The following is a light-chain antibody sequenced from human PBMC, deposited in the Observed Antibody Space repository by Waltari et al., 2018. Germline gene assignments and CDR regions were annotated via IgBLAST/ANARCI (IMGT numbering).Light chain of an antibody. V-gene: IGLV3-21*02. CDR1: DIGSKS. J-gene: IGLJ3*02. CDR2: DNG. CDR3: QVWESTSDHRV. Sequence: SYVLTQPPSVSVAPGQTARISCGGSDIGSKSVHWYQQKPGQAPVLVVYDNGDRPSGNPERCSGSNSGYTATLTISSVEAGDEADYYCQVWESTSDHRVFGGGTKLTVL.